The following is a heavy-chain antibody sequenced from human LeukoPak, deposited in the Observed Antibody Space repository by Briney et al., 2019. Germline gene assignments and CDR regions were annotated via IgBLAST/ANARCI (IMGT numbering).Heavy chain of an antibody. CDR2: MNPNNGGT. CDR3: ARGAIFGVTPRGYGMDV. V-gene: IGHV1-8*01. J-gene: IGHJ6*02. D-gene: IGHD3-3*01. Sequence: ASVKVSCKASGYTFTIYDINWVRQAPGQGLQWVGWMNPNNGGTVYAQKFQGRVTMTRDTSTGTLYMELNSLRSEDTAVYYCARGAIFGVTPRGYGMDVWGQGTTVTVSS. CDR1: GYTFTIYD.